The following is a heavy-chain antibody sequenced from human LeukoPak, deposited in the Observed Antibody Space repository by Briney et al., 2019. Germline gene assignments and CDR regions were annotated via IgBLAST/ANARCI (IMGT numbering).Heavy chain of an antibody. Sequence: PSETLSLTCTVSGDSITTTDHYWGWIRQSPDKGLEWIGNIYYSGITDNNPSLKSRVTMSVDTSKNQFSLKLSSVTAADTAVYYCARAEVTTGLNFDYWGQGTLVTVSS. D-gene: IGHD4-17*01. CDR2: IYYSGIT. V-gene: IGHV4-39*07. CDR3: ARAEVTTGLNFDY. CDR1: GDSITTTDHY. J-gene: IGHJ4*02.